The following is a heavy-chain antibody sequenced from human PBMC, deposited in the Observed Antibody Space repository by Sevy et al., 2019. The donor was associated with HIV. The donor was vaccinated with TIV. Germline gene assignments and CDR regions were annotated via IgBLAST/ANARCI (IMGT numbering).Heavy chain of an antibody. Sequence: ESLKISCKGSGYSFTSYWISWVRQMPGKGLEWMGRIDPSDSYTNYSPSFEGHVTISADKSISTAYLQWSSLKASDTAMYYCAKHYSNYDIDYWGQGTLVTVSS. V-gene: IGHV5-10-1*01. D-gene: IGHD4-4*01. J-gene: IGHJ4*02. CDR2: IDPSDSYT. CDR1: GYSFTSYW. CDR3: AKHYSNYDIDY.